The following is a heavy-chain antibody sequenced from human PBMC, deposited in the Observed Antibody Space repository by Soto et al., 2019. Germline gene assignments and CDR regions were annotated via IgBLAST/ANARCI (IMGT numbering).Heavy chain of an antibody. CDR1: GYTLTELS. J-gene: IGHJ5*02. D-gene: IGHD6-19*01. Sequence: SVKVSCKVSGYTLTELSMHWVRQAPGKGLEWMGGFDPEDGETIYAQKRQGRVTMTEDTSTDTAYMELSSLRSEDTAVYYCETGVAVAGTVWFDPWGQGTLVTVSS. CDR2: FDPEDGET. CDR3: ETGVAVAGTVWFDP. V-gene: IGHV1-24*01.